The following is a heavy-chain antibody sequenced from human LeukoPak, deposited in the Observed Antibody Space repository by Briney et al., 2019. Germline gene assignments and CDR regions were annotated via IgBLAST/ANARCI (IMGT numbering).Heavy chain of an antibody. CDR3: ARDKITTAPFDY. D-gene: IGHD3-22*01. Sequence: GGSLRLSCAASGFTFSTYAMTWVRQAPGKGLEWVSGISASGVSTHYADSVKGRFTISRDNSKNTLYLQMNSLRAEDTAVYYCARDKITTAPFDYWGQGTLVTVSS. CDR1: GFTFSTYA. J-gene: IGHJ4*02. V-gene: IGHV3-23*01. CDR2: ISASGVST.